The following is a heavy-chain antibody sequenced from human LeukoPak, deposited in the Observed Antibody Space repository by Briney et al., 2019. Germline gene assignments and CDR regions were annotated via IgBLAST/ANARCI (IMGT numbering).Heavy chain of an antibody. Sequence: ASVKVSCKASGYSFTSYYMHWVRQAPGQGLEWMGIINPSGGSTSYAQKFQGRVTMTRDTSTSTVYMELSSLRSEDTAVYYCARASGAGGMLYGPDYWGQGTLVTVSS. CDR1: GYSFTSYY. J-gene: IGHJ4*02. CDR2: INPSGGST. CDR3: ARASGAGGMLYGPDY. V-gene: IGHV1-46*01. D-gene: IGHD2-8*01.